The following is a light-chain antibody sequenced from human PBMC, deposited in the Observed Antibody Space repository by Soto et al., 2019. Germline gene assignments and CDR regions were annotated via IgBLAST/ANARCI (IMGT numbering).Light chain of an antibody. J-gene: IGLJ2*01. V-gene: IGLV1-44*01. CDR2: SNN. Sequence: QSVLTQPPSASGTPGQRVTISCSGSSSNIGSNNVNWYQQLPGTAPKLLIYSNNQRPSGVPDRFSGSKSATSASLPISGLQSEDEADDYCVAWDDNRIGDVVFGGGTKVTVL. CDR1: SSNIGSNN. CDR3: VAWDDNRIGDVV.